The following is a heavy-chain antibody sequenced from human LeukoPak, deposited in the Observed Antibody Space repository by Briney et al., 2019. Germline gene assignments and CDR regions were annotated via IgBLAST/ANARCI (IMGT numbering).Heavy chain of an antibody. V-gene: IGHV3-30*04. J-gene: IGHJ3*02. D-gene: IGHD2-15*01. CDR2: ISYDGSNK. CDR1: GFTFSSYA. CDR3: ARGLYCSGGSCYPRRDAFDI. Sequence: GGSLRLSCAASGFTFSSYAMHWVRQAPGKGLEWVAVISYDGSNKYYADSVKGRFTISRDNSKNTLYLQMNSLRAEDTAVYYCARGLYCSGGSCYPRRDAFDIWGQGTMVTVSS.